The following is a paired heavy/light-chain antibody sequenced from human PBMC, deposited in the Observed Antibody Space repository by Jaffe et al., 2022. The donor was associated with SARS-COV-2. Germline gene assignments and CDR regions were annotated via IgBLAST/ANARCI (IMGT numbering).Heavy chain of an antibody. CDR2: ISSHNANT. Sequence: QVQLVQSGPEVKKPGASVKVSCKASGYSISTYGVTWVRQAPGQGLEWMGWISSHNANTNYAQKLQGRVTMTTDTSTSTTYMELRSLRSDDTAFYYCARHQGDYGDYYFDYWGQGTLVTVSS. CDR3: ARHQGDYGDYYFDY. J-gene: IGHJ4*02. D-gene: IGHD4-17*01. V-gene: IGHV1-18*01. CDR1: GYSISTYG.
Light chain of an antibody. CDR2: DDS. J-gene: IGLJ2*01. Sequence: SYVLTQPPSVSVPPGQTARIPCGGNNIGSKSVHWYQLKPGQAPVVVVYDDSDRPSGIPERFSGSNSGSTATLTISRVEAGDEADYYCQVWDSSSDHPVFGGGTKLTVL. CDR3: QVWDSSSDHPV. CDR1: NIGSKS. V-gene: IGLV3-21*02.